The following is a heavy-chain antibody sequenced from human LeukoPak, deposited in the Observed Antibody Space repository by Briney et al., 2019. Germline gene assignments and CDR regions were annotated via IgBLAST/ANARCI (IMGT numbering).Heavy chain of an antibody. V-gene: IGHV3-23*01. J-gene: IGHJ4*02. CDR3: AKSATITMILMVLSDEFYFDS. D-gene: IGHD3-22*01. CDR1: GFTFSSYA. CDR2: LSGSGTST. Sequence: PGGSLRLSCAVSGFTFSSYAMSWVRQAPGKGLEWVSTLSGSGTSTYYADSVKGRFTISRDNSKNTLYLQMNSLRAEDTAVYYCAKSATITMILMVLSDEFYFDSWGQGTLATVSS.